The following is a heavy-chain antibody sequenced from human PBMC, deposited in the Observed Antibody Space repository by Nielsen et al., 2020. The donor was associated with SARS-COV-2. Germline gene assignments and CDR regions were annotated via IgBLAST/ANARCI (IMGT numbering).Heavy chain of an antibody. J-gene: IGHJ5*02. D-gene: IGHD3-10*01. CDR3: AKDLRELFPNWFDP. Sequence: WIRQPPGKGLEWVSYISSSGSTIYYADSVKGRFTISRDNAKNSLYLQMNSLRAEDTAVYYCAKDLRELFPNWFDPWGQGTLVTVSS. V-gene: IGHV3-11*01. CDR2: ISSSGSTI.